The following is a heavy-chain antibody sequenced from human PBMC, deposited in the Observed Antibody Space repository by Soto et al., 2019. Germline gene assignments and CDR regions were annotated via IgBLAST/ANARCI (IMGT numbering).Heavy chain of an antibody. J-gene: IGHJ6*02. D-gene: IGHD3-3*01. Sequence: QVQLVQSGAEVKKPGASVKVSCKASGYTFTSYGISWVRQAPGQGLEWMGWISAYNGNTSYAQKLQGRVTMITDTSTSTAYMELRSLRSDDTAVYYCARDRQHITISSYGMDVWGQGTTVTVSS. V-gene: IGHV1-18*01. CDR3: ARDRQHITISSYGMDV. CDR2: ISAYNGNT. CDR1: GYTFTSYG.